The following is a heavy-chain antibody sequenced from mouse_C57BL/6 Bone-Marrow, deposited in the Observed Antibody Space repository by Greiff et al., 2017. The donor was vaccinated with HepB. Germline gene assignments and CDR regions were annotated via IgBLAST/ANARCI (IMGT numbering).Heavy chain of an antibody. CDR3: ASSGGYYVGYYAMDY. D-gene: IGHD2-3*01. Sequence: QVQLQQPGAELVMPGASVKLSCKASGYTFTSYWMHWVKQRPGQGLEWIGEIDPSDSYTNYNQKFKGKSTLTVDKSSSTAYMQLSSLTSEDSAVYYCASSGGYYVGYYAMDYWGQGTSVTVSS. CDR1: GYTFTSYW. V-gene: IGHV1-69*01. CDR2: IDPSDSYT. J-gene: IGHJ4*01.